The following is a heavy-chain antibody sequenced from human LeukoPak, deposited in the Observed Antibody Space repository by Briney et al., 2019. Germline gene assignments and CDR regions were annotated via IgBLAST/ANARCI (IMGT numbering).Heavy chain of an antibody. CDR1: GGSFSGYY. D-gene: IGHD6-13*01. CDR2: INHSGST. J-gene: IGHJ4*02. CDR3: ARRYSSSWYLGY. V-gene: IGHV4-34*01. Sequence: SETLSLTCAVYGGSFSGYYWSWIRQPPGKGLEWIGEINHSGSTNYNPFLKSRVTISVDTSKNQFSLKLSSVTAADTAVYYCARRYSSSWYLGYWGQGTLVTVSS.